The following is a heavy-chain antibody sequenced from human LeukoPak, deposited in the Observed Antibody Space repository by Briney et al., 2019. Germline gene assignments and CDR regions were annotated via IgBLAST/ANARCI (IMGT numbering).Heavy chain of an antibody. D-gene: IGHD6-13*01. V-gene: IGHV4-34*01. CDR2: INHSGST. CDR3: ARHLVRLRYSSSWAPSGFDP. J-gene: IGHJ5*02. CDR1: GGSFSGYY. Sequence: SETLSLTCAVYGGSFSGYYWSWIRQPPGKGLEWIGEINHSGSTNYNPSLKSRVTISVDTSKNQFSLKLSSVTAADTAVHYCARHLVRLRYSSSWAPSGFDPWGQRTLVTVSS.